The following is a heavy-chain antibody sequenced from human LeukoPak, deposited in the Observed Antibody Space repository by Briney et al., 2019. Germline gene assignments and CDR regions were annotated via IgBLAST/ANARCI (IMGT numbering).Heavy chain of an antibody. D-gene: IGHD3-10*01. CDR2: VHTSGST. J-gene: IGHJ4*02. Sequence: SETLSLTCTVSRASISPYYWTWIRQPAGKGLEWIGHVHTSGSTNYNPSLKSRVTMSIDTSTNQFSLKLNSLTAADTAVYYCAKEGMIRGVIDYWGQGALVTVSS. CDR1: RASISPYY. V-gene: IGHV4-4*07. CDR3: AKEGMIRGVIDY.